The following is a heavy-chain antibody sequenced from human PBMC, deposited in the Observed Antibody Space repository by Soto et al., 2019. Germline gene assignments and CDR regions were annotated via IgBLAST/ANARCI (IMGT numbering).Heavy chain of an antibody. V-gene: IGHV3-21*01. D-gene: IGHD3-10*01. J-gene: IGHJ6*02. CDR3: ARDLGGDYGSGSYYNEGYYYYYGMDV. Sequence: GGSLRLSCAASGVTFSSYSMNWVRQAPGKGLEWVSSISSSSSYIYYADSVKGRFTISRDNAKNSLYLQMNSLRAEDTAVYYCARDLGGDYGSGSYYNEGYYYYYGMDVWGQGTTVTVSS. CDR1: GVTFSSYS. CDR2: ISSSSSYI.